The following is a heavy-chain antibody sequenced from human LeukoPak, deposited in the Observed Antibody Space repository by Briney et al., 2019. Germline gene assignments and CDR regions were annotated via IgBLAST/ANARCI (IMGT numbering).Heavy chain of an antibody. CDR2: ISGDGGST. Sequence: GGCLRLSCAASGFTFDDYAMHWVRQAPGKGLEWVSLISGDGGSTYYADSVKGRFTISRDNSKNSLYLQMNSLRTEDTALYYCAKDPYGGNPSLFDYWGQGTLVTVSS. V-gene: IGHV3-43*02. CDR1: GFTFDDYA. D-gene: IGHD4-23*01. J-gene: IGHJ4*02. CDR3: AKDPYGGNPSLFDY.